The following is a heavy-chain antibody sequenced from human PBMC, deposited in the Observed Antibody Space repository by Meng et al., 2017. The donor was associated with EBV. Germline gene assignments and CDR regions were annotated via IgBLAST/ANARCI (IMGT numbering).Heavy chain of an antibody. D-gene: IGHD3-16*01. J-gene: IGHJ4*02. CDR2: ISAYNGNT. Sequence: GNEPWRPVSVPYQASRYTFTIDGISWVRQAPGQGLEWLGWISAYNGNTNYAQKLQGRVTMTTDTSTSTAYMELRSLRSDDTAVYYCAMGLDYFDYWGQGTLVTVSS. CDR1: RYTFTIDG. V-gene: IGHV1-18*01. CDR3: AMGLDYFDY.